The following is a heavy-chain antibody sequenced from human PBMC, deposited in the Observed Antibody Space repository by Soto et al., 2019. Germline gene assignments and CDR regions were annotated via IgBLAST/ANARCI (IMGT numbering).Heavy chain of an antibody. CDR3: ARPRGLLRYGYFDD. D-gene: IGHD2-21*01. Sequence: QVQLVQSGAEVKKPGSSVKVSCKASGGTFSSYAISWVRQAPGQGLEWMGGIIPIFGTANYAQKFQGRVTITADESTSTANMEPRSMRSEDTAVYYCARPRGLLRYGYFDDWGQGTLVTVSS. CDR2: IIPIFGTA. V-gene: IGHV1-69*12. CDR1: GGTFSSYA. J-gene: IGHJ4*02.